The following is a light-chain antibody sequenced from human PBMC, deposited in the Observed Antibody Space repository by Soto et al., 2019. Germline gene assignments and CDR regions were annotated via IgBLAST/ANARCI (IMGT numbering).Light chain of an antibody. CDR3: CPYLGPYPLGS. V-gene: IGLV2-11*01. Sequence: QSALTQPRSVSGSPGQSVTISCTGTSSDVGDYNYVSWYQQHPGKAPKLMIYDVSNRPSGVPDRFSGSKSGNTASLTISGLRVEDAANYSCCPYLGPYPLGSFEPGTKATV. CDR1: SSDVGDYNY. CDR2: DVS. J-gene: IGLJ1*01.